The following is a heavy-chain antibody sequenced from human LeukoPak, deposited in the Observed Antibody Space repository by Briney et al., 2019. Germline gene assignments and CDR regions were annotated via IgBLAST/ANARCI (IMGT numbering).Heavy chain of an antibody. J-gene: IGHJ4*02. CDR3: AKFRADSSGWPFDY. V-gene: IGHV3-33*06. CDR1: GFTFSSYG. CDR2: IWYDGSNK. D-gene: IGHD6-19*01. Sequence: PGGSLRLSCAASGFTFSSYGMHWVRQAPGMGLEWVAVIWYDGSNKYYADSVKGRFTISRDNSKNTLYLQMNSLRAEDTAIYYCAKFRADSSGWPFDYWGQGTLVTVSS.